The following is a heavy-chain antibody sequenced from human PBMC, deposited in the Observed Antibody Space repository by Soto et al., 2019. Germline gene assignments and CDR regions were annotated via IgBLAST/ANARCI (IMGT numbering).Heavy chain of an antibody. D-gene: IGHD5-12*01. Sequence: GGSLRLSCAASGFTFSSYAMSWVRQAPGKGLEWVSAISGSGGSTYYADSVKGRFTISRDNSKNTLYLQMNSLRAEDTAVYYCAKGSVATTGYYYYMDVWGKGTTVTVSS. CDR3: AKGSVATTGYYYYMDV. V-gene: IGHV3-23*01. J-gene: IGHJ6*03. CDR2: ISGSGGST. CDR1: GFTFSSYA.